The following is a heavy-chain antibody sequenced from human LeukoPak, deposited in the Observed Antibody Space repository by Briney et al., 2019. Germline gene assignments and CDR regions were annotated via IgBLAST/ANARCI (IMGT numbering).Heavy chain of an antibody. J-gene: IGHJ3*02. D-gene: IGHD3-22*01. CDR3: AKSWNYYDSSGDDALDI. Sequence: PGGSLRLSCAASGFTFSSYEMNWVRQAPGKGLEWVSYISSSGSTIYYADSVKGRFTISRDNSKNTLYLQMNSLRVKDTAVYYCAKSWNYYDSSGDDALDIWGQGTMVTVSS. CDR2: ISSSGSTI. V-gene: IGHV3-48*03. CDR1: GFTFSSYE.